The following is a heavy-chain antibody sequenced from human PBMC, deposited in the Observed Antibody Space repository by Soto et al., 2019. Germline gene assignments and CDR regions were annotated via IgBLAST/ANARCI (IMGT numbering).Heavy chain of an antibody. V-gene: IGHV1-2*02. Sequence: ASVKVSCKASGYTFTGYYMHWVRQAPGQGLEWMGWINPNSGGTNYAQKFQGRVTMARDTSISTAYMELSRLRSDDTAVYYCARRSMVRGVIISSVWFDPWGQGTLVTVSS. D-gene: IGHD3-10*01. CDR3: ARRSMVRGVIISSVWFDP. J-gene: IGHJ5*02. CDR2: INPNSGGT. CDR1: GYTFTGYY.